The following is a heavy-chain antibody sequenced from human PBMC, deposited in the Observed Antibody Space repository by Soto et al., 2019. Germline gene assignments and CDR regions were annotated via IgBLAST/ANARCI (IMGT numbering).Heavy chain of an antibody. CDR1: GFSIRDYW. CDR3: ARGKDGRRAGTYYFDMDV. D-gene: IGHD1-1*01. Sequence: EEHLVESGGGLVQPGGSLRLSCAASGFSIRDYWMTWVRQAPGKGLDWVANIKQDGSEKFYVDSLKRRFTISRDNAKNSVYLLMNSLRADDTAVYYCARGKDGRRAGTYYFDMDVWGKGTTVTLSS. CDR2: IKQDGSEK. J-gene: IGHJ6*03. V-gene: IGHV3-7*01.